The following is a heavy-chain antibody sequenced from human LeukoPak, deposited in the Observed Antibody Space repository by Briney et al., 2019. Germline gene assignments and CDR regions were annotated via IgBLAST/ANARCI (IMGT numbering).Heavy chain of an antibody. CDR2: INAGNGNT. D-gene: IGHD3-3*01. CDR3: ARGQYYDFWSGYFYDAFDI. CDR1: GYTFTSYA. V-gene: IGHV1-3*01. Sequence: ASVKVSCKASGYTFTSYAMHWVRQAPGQRLEWMGWINAGNGNTKYSQKFQGRVTITRDTSASTAYMELSSLRSEDTAVYYCARGQYYDFWSGYFYDAFDIWGLGTMVTVSS. J-gene: IGHJ3*02.